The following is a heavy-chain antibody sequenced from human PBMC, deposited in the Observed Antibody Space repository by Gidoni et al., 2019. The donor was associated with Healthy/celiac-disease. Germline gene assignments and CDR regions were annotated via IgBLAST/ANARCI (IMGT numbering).Heavy chain of an antibody. CDR1: GFTFSSYS. Sequence: GFTFSSYSMNWVRQAPGKGLEWVSSISSSSSYIYYADSVKGRFTISRDNAKNSLYLQMNSLRAEDTAVYYCARGGGDYDILTGYYPTPPRPCDYWGQGTLVTVSS. J-gene: IGHJ4*02. D-gene: IGHD3-9*01. CDR2: ISSSSSYI. V-gene: IGHV3-21*01. CDR3: ARGGGDYDILTGYYPTPPRPCDY.